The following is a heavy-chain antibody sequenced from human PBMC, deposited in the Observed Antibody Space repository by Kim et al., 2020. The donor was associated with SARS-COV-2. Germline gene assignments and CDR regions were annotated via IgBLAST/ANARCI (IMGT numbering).Heavy chain of an antibody. CDR2: FDPEDGET. V-gene: IGHV1-24*01. Sequence: ASVKVSCKASGYTFTELSMHWVRQAPGKGLEWMGGFDPEDGETIYAQKFQGRVTMTEDTSTDTAYMELSSLRSEDTAVYYCATEAAIFGVVMPGYWGQGTLVTVSS. CDR1: GYTFTELS. CDR3: ATEAAIFGVVMPGY. D-gene: IGHD3-3*01. J-gene: IGHJ4*02.